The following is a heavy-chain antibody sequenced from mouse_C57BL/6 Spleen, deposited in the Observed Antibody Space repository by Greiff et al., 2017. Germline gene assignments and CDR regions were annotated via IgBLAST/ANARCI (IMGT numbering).Heavy chain of an antibody. V-gene: IGHV14-3*01. Sequence: VQLQQSVAELVRPGASVKLSCTASGFNIKNTYMHWVKQRPEQGLEWIGRIDPANGNPKYAPKFQGKATITADTSSNPAYLQLSSLTSEDTAIYYWARAYDYDGDAMDYWGQGTSVTVSS. CDR3: ARAYDYDGDAMDY. CDR1: GFNIKNTY. J-gene: IGHJ4*01. CDR2: IDPANGNP. D-gene: IGHD2-4*01.